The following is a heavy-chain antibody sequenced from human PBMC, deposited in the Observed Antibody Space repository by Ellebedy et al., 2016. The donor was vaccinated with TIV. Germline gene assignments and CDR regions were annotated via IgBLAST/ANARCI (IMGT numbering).Heavy chain of an antibody. V-gene: IGHV1-69*06. D-gene: IGHD3-22*01. CDR1: GGSFRSHA. CDR3: EYSSGYYRSPGYYFDY. CDR2: IIPAFATA. Sequence: AASVTVSCKASGGSFRSHAISSVRQPPGQGLEWMGGIIPAFATANYAQKFHNRVTITADRSANTAYMELRNLRSDDTAVYYCEYSSGYYRSPGYYFDYWGQGTLVTVSS. J-gene: IGHJ4*02.